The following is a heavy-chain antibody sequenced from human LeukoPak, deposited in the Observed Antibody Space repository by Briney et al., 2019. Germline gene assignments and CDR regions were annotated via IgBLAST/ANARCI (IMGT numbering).Heavy chain of an antibody. V-gene: IGHV4-4*07. CDR2: IYTSGST. D-gene: IGHD6-13*01. CDR3: AGLFSSGWYGSMDV. Sequence: PSETLSFTCTVSGGSISSYYWSWIRQPAGKGLEWIGRIYTSGSTNYNRSLKSRVTMSVDTSKNQFSLKLSSVTAAVSAVYYCAGLFSSGWYGSMDVWAKGTTVTVSS. J-gene: IGHJ6*03. CDR1: GGSISSYY.